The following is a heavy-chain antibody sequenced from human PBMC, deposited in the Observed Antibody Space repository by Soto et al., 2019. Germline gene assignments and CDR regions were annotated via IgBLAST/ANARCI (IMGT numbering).Heavy chain of an antibody. CDR2: ISWISGSI. Sequence: EVQLVESGGGLVQPGRSLRLSCAASGFTFDDYAMHWVRQAPGKGLEWVSGISWISGSIGYADSVKGRFTISRDNAKNSLYLQMNSLRAEDTALYYCAKAGFWSGYYSLVDYWGQGTLVTVSS. D-gene: IGHD3-3*01. CDR1: GFTFDDYA. V-gene: IGHV3-9*01. CDR3: AKAGFWSGYYSLVDY. J-gene: IGHJ4*02.